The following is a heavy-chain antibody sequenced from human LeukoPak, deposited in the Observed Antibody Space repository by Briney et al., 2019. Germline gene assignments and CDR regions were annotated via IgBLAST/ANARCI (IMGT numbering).Heavy chain of an antibody. CDR1: GGSISRNSHY. J-gene: IGHJ4*02. CDR2: IYYSGSP. V-gene: IGHV4-39*01. Sequence: SETLSLTCTVSGGSISRNSHYWGWIRQPPGKGLEWIGSIYYSGSPYHNPSLKSRATMSVDTSKNQFSLKLSSVTAADTAVYYCSRLLYDSKGYYYFDLWGQGTLVTVSS. D-gene: IGHD3-22*01. CDR3: SRLLYDSKGYYYFDL.